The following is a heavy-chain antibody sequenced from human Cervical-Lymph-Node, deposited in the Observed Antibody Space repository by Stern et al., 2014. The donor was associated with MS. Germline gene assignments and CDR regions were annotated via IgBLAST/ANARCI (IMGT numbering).Heavy chain of an antibody. D-gene: IGHD4-17*01. V-gene: IGHV5-51*01. J-gene: IGHJ4*02. CDR3: ARDYGDYAFDY. CDR2: IFPGDSDT. CDR1: GYSFTANW. Sequence: VQLVQSGAEVKKPGESLKISCKGSGYSFTANWIAWVRQMPGKGLEWMGIIFPGDSDTRYSPSFQGQGTISADKSISPAYLQWSSLKASDTAMYYCARDYGDYAFDYWGQGTLVTVSS.